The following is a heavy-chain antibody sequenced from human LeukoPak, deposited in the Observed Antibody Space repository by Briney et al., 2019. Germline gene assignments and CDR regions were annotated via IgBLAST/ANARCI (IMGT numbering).Heavy chain of an antibody. J-gene: IGHJ5*01. CDR1: GYSFTSYW. D-gene: IGHD3-16*02. CDR2: IYPGDSDT. Sequence: GESLKISCKGSGYSFTSYWIGWVRQMPGKGLEWMGIIYPGDSDTRYSPSFQGQVTISADKSISTAYLQWSSLKASDTAMYYCARAYQPLGGLSFPDSWGQGTLVTVSS. V-gene: IGHV5-51*01. CDR3: ARAYQPLGGLSFPDS.